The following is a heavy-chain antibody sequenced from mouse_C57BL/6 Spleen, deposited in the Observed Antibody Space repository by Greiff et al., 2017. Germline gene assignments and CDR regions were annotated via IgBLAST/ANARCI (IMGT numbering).Heavy chain of an antibody. J-gene: IGHJ1*03. CDR2: INPNNGGT. D-gene: IGHD4-1*01. CDR3: ARSPGRYWYFDV. V-gene: IGHV1-26*01. CDR1: GYTFTDYY. Sequence: VQLQQSGPELVKPGASVKISCKASGYTFTDYYMNWVKQSHGKSLEWIGDINPNNGGTSSNQKFKGQATLTVDKSSSTAYMELRRLTSEDSAVDYGARSPGRYWYFDVWGTGTTVTVSS.